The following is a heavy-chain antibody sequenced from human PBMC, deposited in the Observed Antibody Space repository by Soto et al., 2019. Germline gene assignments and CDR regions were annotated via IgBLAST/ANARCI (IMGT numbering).Heavy chain of an antibody. D-gene: IGHD6-13*01. J-gene: IGHJ4*02. CDR3: ARHSGYSSSWYYTYYFDY. CDR1: GGSLSGYY. V-gene: IGHV4-34*01. Sequence: SETLSLTCAVYGGSLSGYYWSWIRQPPGKGLEWIGEINHSGSTNYNPSLKSRVTISVDTSKNQFSLKLSSVTAADTAVYYCARHSGYSSSWYYTYYFDYWGQGTLVTVSS. CDR2: INHSGST.